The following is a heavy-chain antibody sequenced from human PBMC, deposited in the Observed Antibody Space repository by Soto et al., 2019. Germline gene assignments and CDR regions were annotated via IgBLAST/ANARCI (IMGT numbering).Heavy chain of an antibody. CDR1: GGSISSGDYY. Sequence: QVQLQESGPGLVKPSQTLSLTCTVSGGSISSGDYYWSWIRQPPGKGLEWIGYIYYSGSTYYNPSLKSRVTISLDTPMNHFSLKLSSVTAADTAVYYCASHSYGYTFYVYLGQGTLVTVSS. V-gene: IGHV4-30-4*01. CDR2: IYYSGST. CDR3: ASHSYGYTFYVY. D-gene: IGHD5-18*01. J-gene: IGHJ4*02.